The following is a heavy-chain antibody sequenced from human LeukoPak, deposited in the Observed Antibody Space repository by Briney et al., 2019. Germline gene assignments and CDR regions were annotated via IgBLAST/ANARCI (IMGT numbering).Heavy chain of an antibody. V-gene: IGHV1-3*01. Sequence: GASVKVSCKASGYTFTSYAMHWVRQAPGQRLEWMGWINAGNGNTKYSQKFQGRVTITRDTSADTAYKELSSLRSEDTAVYYCARLKYCTNGVCYAGFDYWGQGTLVTVSS. CDR2: INAGNGNT. CDR1: GYTFTSYA. J-gene: IGHJ4*02. D-gene: IGHD2-8*01. CDR3: ARLKYCTNGVCYAGFDY.